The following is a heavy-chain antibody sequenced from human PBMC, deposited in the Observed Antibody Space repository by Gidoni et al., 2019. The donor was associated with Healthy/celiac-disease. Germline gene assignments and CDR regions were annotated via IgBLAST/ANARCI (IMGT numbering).Heavy chain of an antibody. D-gene: IGHD4-17*01. V-gene: IGHV4-34*01. J-gene: IGHJ6*02. CDR1: GWSFSGYY. Sequence: QVQLQQWGAGLLKPSDTLSLTCPVYGWSFSGYYWSWIRQPPGKGLEWIGEINHSGSTNYNPSLKSRVTISVDTSKNQFSLKLSSVTAADTAVYYCARGKPTVTSGTYYYGMDVWGQGTTVTVSS. CDR2: INHSGST. CDR3: ARGKPTVTSGTYYYGMDV.